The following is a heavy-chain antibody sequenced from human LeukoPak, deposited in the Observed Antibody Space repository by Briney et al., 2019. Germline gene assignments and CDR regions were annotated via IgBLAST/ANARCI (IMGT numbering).Heavy chain of an antibody. J-gene: IGHJ4*02. Sequence: ASETLSLTCTVSGVSISSYYWSWIRQPAGKGLEWIGRIYTSGSTNYNPSLKSRVTMSVDTSKNQFSLKLSSVTAADTAVYYCARGEYSYGHFDYWGQGTLVTVSS. D-gene: IGHD5-18*01. V-gene: IGHV4-4*07. CDR3: ARGEYSYGHFDY. CDR1: GVSISSYY. CDR2: IYTSGST.